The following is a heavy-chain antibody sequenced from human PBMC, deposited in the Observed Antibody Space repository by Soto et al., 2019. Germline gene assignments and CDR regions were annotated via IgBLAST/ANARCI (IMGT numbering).Heavy chain of an antibody. CDR2: IYYTGST. Sequence: QVQLQESGPGLVKPSETLSLTCTASGGSINTYYWNWIRQSPGKGLEWIGYIYYTGSTKYHPSLASRVTISVDTSKQQFSLRLISVTPADTAVYYCAGGPYYCGLDVWGQGTTVTVSS. CDR3: AGGPYYCGLDV. V-gene: IGHV4-59*01. J-gene: IGHJ6*02. CDR1: GGSINTYY. D-gene: IGHD3-10*01.